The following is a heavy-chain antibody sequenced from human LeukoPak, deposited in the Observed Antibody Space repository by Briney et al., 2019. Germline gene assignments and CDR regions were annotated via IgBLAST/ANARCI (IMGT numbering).Heavy chain of an antibody. CDR2: ISSSSSYI. V-gene: IGHV3-21*01. Sequence: LGGSLRLSCAASGFTFSSYSMNWVRQAPGKGLEWVSSISSSSSYIYYADSVEGRFTISRDNAKDSLYLQMNSLRAEDTAVYYCARVTRAFVVVPAAIKGIDYWGQGTLVTVSS. CDR1: GFTFSSYS. D-gene: IGHD2-2*01. J-gene: IGHJ4*02. CDR3: ARVTRAFVVVPAAIKGIDY.